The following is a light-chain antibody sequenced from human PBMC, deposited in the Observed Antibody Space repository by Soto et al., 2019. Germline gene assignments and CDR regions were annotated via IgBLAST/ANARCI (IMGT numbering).Light chain of an antibody. CDR2: GAS. V-gene: IGKV3-15*01. CDR3: QQYYDWPLVT. Sequence: EIVMTQSPATLSVSPGERATLSCRASQSVSSNLAWYQQKPGQAPRLLIYGASTRATGIPARFSGSGSGTEFTLTISSLQSEDFAIYYCQQYYDWPLVTFGGGTRVEI. CDR1: QSVSSN. J-gene: IGKJ4*01.